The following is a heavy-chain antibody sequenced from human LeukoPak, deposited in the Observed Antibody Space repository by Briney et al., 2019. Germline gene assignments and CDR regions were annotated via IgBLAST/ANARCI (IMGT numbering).Heavy chain of an antibody. V-gene: IGHV3-43*01. CDR2: ISWDGGST. D-gene: IGHD6-19*01. CDR1: GFTFDDYT. CDR3: AKGRQWLGH. J-gene: IGHJ4*02. Sequence: GGSLRPSFAASGFTFDDYTMHWHRQVPRNHLEWVSLISWDGGSTYYADSVKGRFTISRDNIKNSLYLQMNSLRTEDTASYHCAKGRQWLGHWGQGTLVTVSS.